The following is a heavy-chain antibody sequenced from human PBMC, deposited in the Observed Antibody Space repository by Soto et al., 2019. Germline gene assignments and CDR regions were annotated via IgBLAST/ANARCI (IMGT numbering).Heavy chain of an antibody. CDR3: ATHPGYCSGGSCHTLDY. CDR2: ISGSGGST. J-gene: IGHJ4*02. V-gene: IGHV3-23*01. CDR1: GFTFSSYA. D-gene: IGHD2-15*01. Sequence: PGGSLRLSCGASGFTFSSYAMSWVRQAPGKGLEWVSAISGSGGSTYYADSVKGRFTISRDNSKNTLYLQMNSLRAEDTAVYYCATHPGYCSGGSCHTLDYWGQGTLVTVSS.